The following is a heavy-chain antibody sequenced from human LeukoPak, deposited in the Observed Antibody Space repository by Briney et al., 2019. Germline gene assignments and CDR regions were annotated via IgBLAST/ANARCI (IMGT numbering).Heavy chain of an antibody. Sequence: GRSLRLSCAASGFTFSSYAMHWVRQAPGKGLEWVAVISYDGRNKYYADSVKGRFTISRDNSKNTLYLQMNSLRAEDTAVYYCASQVSSSWLYYYYGMDVWGQGTTVTVSS. V-gene: IGHV3-30*04. CDR3: ASQVSSSWLYYYYGMDV. CDR2: ISYDGRNK. J-gene: IGHJ6*02. CDR1: GFTFSSYA. D-gene: IGHD6-13*01.